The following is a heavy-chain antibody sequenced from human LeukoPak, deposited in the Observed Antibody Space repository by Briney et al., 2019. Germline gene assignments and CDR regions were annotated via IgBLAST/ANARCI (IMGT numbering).Heavy chain of an antibody. D-gene: IGHD4/OR15-4a*01. CDR3: ARSVGAQGSFDY. J-gene: IGHJ4*02. Sequence: ASVKVSCKTSRYTFTDLYMHWVRQAPGQGLEWMGWINPNSGGTNYAQKFQGRVTMTRDTSIRTFYMDLSRLTFDDTAVDYCARSVGAQGSFDYWGEGTLVTVSS. CDR1: RYTFTDLY. CDR2: INPNSGGT. V-gene: IGHV1-2*02.